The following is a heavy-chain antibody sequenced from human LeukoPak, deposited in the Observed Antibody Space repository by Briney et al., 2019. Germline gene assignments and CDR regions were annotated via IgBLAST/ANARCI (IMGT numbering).Heavy chain of an antibody. J-gene: IGHJ5*02. CDR1: GYTXTGYY. D-gene: IGHD1-1*01. CDR3: ARDNRHGYNWNWFDP. CDR2: INPNSGGT. Sequence: ASVKVSCKASGYTXTGYYMHWVRQAPGQGLEWMGWINPNSGGTNYAQKFQGRVTMTRDTSISTAYMELSRLRSDDTAMYYCARDNRHGYNWNWFDPWGQGTLVTVSS. V-gene: IGHV1-2*02.